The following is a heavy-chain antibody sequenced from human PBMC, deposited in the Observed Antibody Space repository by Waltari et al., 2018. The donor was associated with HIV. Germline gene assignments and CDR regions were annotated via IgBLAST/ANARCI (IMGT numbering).Heavy chain of an antibody. J-gene: IGHJ4*02. V-gene: IGHV3-7*04. CDR3: ARGRIARRDYWSGFSNFFDH. CDR1: GFIFGRFL. D-gene: IGHD3-3*01. CDR2: LREDGTEK. Sequence: EVELVESGGGLVQPGGSLRLSCAASGFIFGRFLMNWVRQTPAKGLEWVAKLREDGTEKDYLDSVRGRFTISRDNTRNLVFLQMNNLRVEDTGVYYCARGRIARRDYWSGFSNFFDHWGQGALVTVST.